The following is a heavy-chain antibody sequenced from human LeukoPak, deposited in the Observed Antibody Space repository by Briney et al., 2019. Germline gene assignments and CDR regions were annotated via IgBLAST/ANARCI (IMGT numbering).Heavy chain of an antibody. CDR3: ARGRLGDNFDY. V-gene: IGHV4-59*12. J-gene: IGHJ4*02. D-gene: IGHD1-26*01. CDR1: GGSISNYY. Sequence: SETLSLTCTVSGGSISNYYWSWIRQPPGKGLEWIGYIYYSGSTYYNPSLKSRVTISLDTSKNQFSLKLSSVTAADTAVYYCARGRLGDNFDYWGQGTLVTVSS. CDR2: IYYSGST.